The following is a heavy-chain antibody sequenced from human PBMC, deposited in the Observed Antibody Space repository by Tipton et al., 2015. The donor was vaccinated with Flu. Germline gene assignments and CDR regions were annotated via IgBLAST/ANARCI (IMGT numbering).Heavy chain of an antibody. Sequence: LRLSCTVSGDSISSYYWSWIRQPAGKGLEWIGRIYTSGSTNYNASLKSRVTMSVDTSKNQFSLELSSVTVADTAVYYCARDYLLGDLSFFDNWGQGTLVTVSP. V-gene: IGHV4-4*07. CDR3: ARDYLLGDLSFFDN. CDR2: IYTSGST. D-gene: IGHD3-16*02. CDR1: GDSISSYY. J-gene: IGHJ4*02.